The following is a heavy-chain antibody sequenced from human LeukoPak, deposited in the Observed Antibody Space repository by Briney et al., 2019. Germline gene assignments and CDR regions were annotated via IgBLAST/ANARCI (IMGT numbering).Heavy chain of an antibody. CDR3: AREVYGGKSGYYYYYMDV. Sequence: RASVKVSCKASGGTFSAYTISWVRQAPGQGLEWMGIIIPIFDTANYAQKFQGRVTMTTDTSTSTAYMELRSLRSDDTGVYYCAREVYGGKSGYYYYYMDVWGKGTTVTISS. CDR1: GGTFSAYT. CDR2: IIPIFDTA. D-gene: IGHD4-23*01. J-gene: IGHJ6*03. V-gene: IGHV1-69*08.